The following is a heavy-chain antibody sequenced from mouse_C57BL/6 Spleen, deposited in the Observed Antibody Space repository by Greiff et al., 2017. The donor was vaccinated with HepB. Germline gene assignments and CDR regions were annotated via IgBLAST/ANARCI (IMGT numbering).Heavy chain of an antibody. D-gene: IGHD5-5*01. CDR1: GFTFSSYA. CDR3: ARDDTTSYYFDY. CDR2: ISDGGSYT. J-gene: IGHJ2*01. Sequence: EVQLQESGGGLVKPGGSLKLSCAASGFTFSSYAMSWVRQTPEKRLEWVATISDGGSYTYYPDNVKGRFTISRDNAKNNLYLQMSHLKSEDTAMYYCARDDTTSYYFDYWGQGTTLTVSS. V-gene: IGHV5-4*01.